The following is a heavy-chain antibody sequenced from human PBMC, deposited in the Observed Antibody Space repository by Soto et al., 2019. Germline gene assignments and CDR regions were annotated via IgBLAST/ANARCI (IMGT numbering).Heavy chain of an antibody. CDR1: GYTFSNYG. D-gene: IGHD1-1*01. Sequence: QVQLVQSGPEVNKPGASVKVSCKGSGYTFSNYGVTWVRQAPGQGLERLGWVSAYNRNTDYAQKFEHRATMTIDTSTNTAYLELRGLTPDDTAVYYCERERRLEPLLYWGQGTL. CDR2: VSAYNRNT. J-gene: IGHJ4*02. CDR3: ERERRLEPLLY. V-gene: IGHV1-18*01.